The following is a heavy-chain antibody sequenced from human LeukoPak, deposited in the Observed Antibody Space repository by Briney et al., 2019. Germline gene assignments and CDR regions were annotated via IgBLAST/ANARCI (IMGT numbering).Heavy chain of an antibody. Sequence: ASVKVSCKASGYSFTNYDLNWVRQAPGQGLELMAWMNPNSGNTGYVKKFQGRVSLTKNTSISTAYMELSSLRSDDTAVYFCARQYNSGRYVRWFDLWGQGSLVTVSS. V-gene: IGHV1-8*01. D-gene: IGHD6-19*01. J-gene: IGHJ5*02. CDR3: ARQYNSGRYVRWFDL. CDR2: MNPNSGNT. CDR1: GYSFTNYD.